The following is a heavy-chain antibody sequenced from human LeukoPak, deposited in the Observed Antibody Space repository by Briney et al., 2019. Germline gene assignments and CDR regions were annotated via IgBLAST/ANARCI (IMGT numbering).Heavy chain of an antibody. CDR2: IVVGSGNT. Sequence: ASVKVSCKASGFTFTSSAMQWVRQTRGQRLEWIGWIVVGSGNTSYAQKFQERVTITRDMSTSTAYMELSSLRSDDTAVYYCAADAYYYDSSGYYLDYWGQGTLVTVSS. V-gene: IGHV1-58*02. CDR3: AADAYYYDSSGYYLDY. D-gene: IGHD3-22*01. J-gene: IGHJ4*02. CDR1: GFTFTSSA.